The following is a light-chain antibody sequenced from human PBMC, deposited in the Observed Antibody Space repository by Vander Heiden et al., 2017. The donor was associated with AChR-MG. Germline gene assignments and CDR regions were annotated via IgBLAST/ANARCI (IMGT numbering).Light chain of an antibody. CDR2: GVY. CDR1: QTIGNY. J-gene: IGKJ4*01. Sequence: DIPLPQPPSSPSASVRDRVTITCRASQTIGNYLDWFQQKPGKAPKVLISGVYNLQSGVPSRFSGSASGTEFTLTITSLQAEDFATYYCQQSYSVPITFGGGTKVEMK. CDR3: QQSYSVPIT. V-gene: IGKV1-39*01.